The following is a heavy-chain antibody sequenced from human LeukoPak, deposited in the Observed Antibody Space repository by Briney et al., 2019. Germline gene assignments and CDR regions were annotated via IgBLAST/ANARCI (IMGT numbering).Heavy chain of an antibody. CDR2: MRQDGNEK. V-gene: IGHV3-7*03. D-gene: IGHD5-18*01. Sequence: AGGSLRLSCVASGFTFSSYWMSWVRQAPGKGLEWVANMRQDGNEKYYVDSVKGRFTISRDNVENSLYLQMNSLSAEDTAVYYCARDTLTMVTNAFDMWGQGTMVTVSS. CDR1: GFTFSSYW. J-gene: IGHJ3*02. CDR3: ARDTLTMVTNAFDM.